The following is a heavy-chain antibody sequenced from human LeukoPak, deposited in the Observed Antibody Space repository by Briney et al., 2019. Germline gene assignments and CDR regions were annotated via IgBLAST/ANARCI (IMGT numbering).Heavy chain of an antibody. V-gene: IGHV1-69*13. D-gene: IGHD2-15*01. Sequence: SVKVSCXASGGTFSSYAISWVRQAPGQGLEWMGGIIPIFGTANYAQKFQGRVTITADESTSTAYMELSSLRSEDTAVYYCAREVVVVVAANYYYYGMDVWGQGTTVTVSS. J-gene: IGHJ6*02. CDR2: IIPIFGTA. CDR1: GGTFSSYA. CDR3: AREVVVVVAANYYYYGMDV.